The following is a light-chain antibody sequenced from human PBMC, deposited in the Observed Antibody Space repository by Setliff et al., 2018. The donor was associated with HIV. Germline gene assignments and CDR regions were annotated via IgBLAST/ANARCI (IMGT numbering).Light chain of an antibody. Sequence: QSVLAQPPSVSGAPGQRVSISCSGSMSNIGAHYNVHWYQQLPGAAPKLFIYDNNNRPSGVPERFSGSKSGTSASLAITGLQAEDEADYYCQSYDSSLSAWVFGGGTKVTVL. J-gene: IGLJ3*02. CDR3: QSYDSSLSAWV. CDR2: DNN. V-gene: IGLV1-40*01. CDR1: MSNIGAHYN.